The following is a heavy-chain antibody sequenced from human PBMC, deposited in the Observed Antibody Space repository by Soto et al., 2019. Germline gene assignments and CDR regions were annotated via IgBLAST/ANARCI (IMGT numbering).Heavy chain of an antibody. D-gene: IGHD3-10*01. CDR2: IYYSGST. J-gene: IGHJ4*02. CDR3: ARDASYYYGSGSYQYYFDY. CDR1: GGSISSGGYY. V-gene: IGHV4-31*03. Sequence: PSETLSLTCTVSGGSISSGGYYWSWIRQHPGKGLEWIGYIYYSGSTYYNPSLKSRVTISVDTSKNQFSLKLSSVTAADTAVYYCARDASYYYGSGSYQYYFDYWGQGTLVTVSS.